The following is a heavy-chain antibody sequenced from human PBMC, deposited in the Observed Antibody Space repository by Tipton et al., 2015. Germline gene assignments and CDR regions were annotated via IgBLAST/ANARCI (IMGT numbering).Heavy chain of an antibody. J-gene: IGHJ4*02. CDR1: GGTFGNYG. CDR2: IIPILKTV. Sequence: QVQLVQSGPEVKKPGSSVKVSCKPSGGTFGNYGITWARHAPGQGLEWMGHIIPILKTVKYAQKFHGRVTITADESTGTAYMELTIXRSEVTAVYFCXRHGXVAGQQLALDSWGLGTLVTVS. CDR3: XRHGXVAGQQLALDS. V-gene: IGHV1-69*01. D-gene: IGHD6-13*01.